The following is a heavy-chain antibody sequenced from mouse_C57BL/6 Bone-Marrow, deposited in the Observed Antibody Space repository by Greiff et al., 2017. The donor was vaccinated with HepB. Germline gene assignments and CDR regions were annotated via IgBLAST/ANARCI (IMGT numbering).Heavy chain of an antibody. V-gene: IGHV1-64*01. CDR3: ARDLPYYYGSSAYFDY. J-gene: IGHJ2*01. CDR1: GYTFTSYW. Sequence: QVQLQQPGAELVKPGASVKLSCKASGYTFTSYWMHWVKQRPGQGLEWIGMIHPNSGSTNYNEKFKSKATLTVEKSSSTAYMQLSSLTSEDSAVYYCARDLPYYYGSSAYFDYWGQGTTLTVSS. CDR2: IHPNSGST. D-gene: IGHD1-1*01.